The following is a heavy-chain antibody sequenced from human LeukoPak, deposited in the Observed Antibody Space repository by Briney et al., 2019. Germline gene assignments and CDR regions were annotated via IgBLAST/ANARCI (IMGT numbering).Heavy chain of an antibody. CDR2: IYYGGST. V-gene: IGHV4-39*01. CDR3: STTTRGWYGVGDH. D-gene: IGHD6-19*01. Sequence: SETLSLTCTVSGGSISSSSYYWGWIRQPPGKGLEWIGGIYYGGSTYYNPSLKSRLTISADTSKNQFSLEVTSVTAADTAVYYCSTTTRGWYGVGDHWGQGALVTVSS. CDR1: GGSISSSSYY. J-gene: IGHJ4*02.